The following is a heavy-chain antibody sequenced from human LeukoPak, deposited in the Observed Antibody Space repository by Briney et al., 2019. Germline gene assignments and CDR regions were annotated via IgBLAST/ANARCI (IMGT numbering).Heavy chain of an antibody. J-gene: IGHJ4*02. D-gene: IGHD4-17*01. CDR3: ARSYGDYVGYYFDY. Sequence: GGSLRLSCAASGFTFSSYSMNWVRQAPGKGLEWVANIKQDGSEKYYVDSVKGRFTISRDNAKNSLYLQMNSLRAEDTAVYYCARSYGDYVGYYFDYWGQGTLVTVSS. V-gene: IGHV3-7*01. CDR2: IKQDGSEK. CDR1: GFTFSSYS.